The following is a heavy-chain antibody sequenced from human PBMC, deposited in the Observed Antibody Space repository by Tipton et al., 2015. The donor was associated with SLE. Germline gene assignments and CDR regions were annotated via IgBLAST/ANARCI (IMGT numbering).Heavy chain of an antibody. V-gene: IGHV1-3*01. D-gene: IGHD3-22*01. Sequence: QVQLVQSGPEVKKPGASVKVSCKASGFTFSSYAMHWVRQAPGQRLEWMGWISAGNRNTKYSQKFQDRVTITRDTSANTAYIDLSSLRSEDTAVYYCARVDYYDTSGVYDALDIWGQGTTVTVSS. CDR3: ARVDYYDTSGVYDALDI. J-gene: IGHJ3*02. CDR2: ISAGNRNT. CDR1: GFTFSSYA.